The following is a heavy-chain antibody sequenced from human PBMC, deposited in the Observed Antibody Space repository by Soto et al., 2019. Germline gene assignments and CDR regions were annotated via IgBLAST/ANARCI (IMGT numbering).Heavy chain of an antibody. V-gene: IGHV3-30*18. Sequence: VQLVESGGGVVQPGRSLRLSCAASGFTFSSYGMHWVRQAPGKGLEWVAVISYDGSNKYYADSVKGRFTISRDNSKNTLYLQMNSLRAEDTAVYYCAKVHYYDSSGFSRGVNYFDYWGQGTLVTVSS. CDR1: GFTFSSYG. CDR3: AKVHYYDSSGFSRGVNYFDY. J-gene: IGHJ4*02. CDR2: ISYDGSNK. D-gene: IGHD3-22*01.